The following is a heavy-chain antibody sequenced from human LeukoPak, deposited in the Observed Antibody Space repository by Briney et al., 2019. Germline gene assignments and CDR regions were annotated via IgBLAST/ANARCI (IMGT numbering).Heavy chain of an antibody. CDR3: ARGRVSSSTWYSTYYYFFYMDF. D-gene: IGHD4-11*01. CDR2: IYASGNT. CDR1: GGSISSGPHR. J-gene: IGHJ6*03. Sequence: PSQILSLTCTVSGGSISSGPHRWSWIRQAAGKGLEWIGQIYASGNTNYNPSLKSRVTISADTSKNQFSLKLSSVTAADTAVYYCARGRVSSSTWYSTYYYFFYMDFWGKGTTVTVSS. V-gene: IGHV4-61*09.